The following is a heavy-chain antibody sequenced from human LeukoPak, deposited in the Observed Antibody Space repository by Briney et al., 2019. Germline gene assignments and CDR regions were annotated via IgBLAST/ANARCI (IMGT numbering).Heavy chain of an antibody. CDR3: ARGKGSGSYTGYHYYGMDV. D-gene: IGHD3-10*01. CDR2: IYHSGST. Sequence: SGTLSLTGAVSGVSISSTNWWRWVRQPPGKGLEWIGEIYHSGSTNYNPSLKSRVTRSVDKSKNQFSLKLSSVTAADTAIYYCARGKGSGSYTGYHYYGMDVWGKGTTVTVSS. CDR1: GVSISSTNW. J-gene: IGHJ6*04. V-gene: IGHV4-4*02.